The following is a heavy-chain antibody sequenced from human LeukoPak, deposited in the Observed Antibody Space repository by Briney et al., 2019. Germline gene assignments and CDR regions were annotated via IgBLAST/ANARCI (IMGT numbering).Heavy chain of an antibody. Sequence: ASVKVSCKASGYTFTGYYMHWVRQAPGQGLEWMGWINPNSGGTNYAQKFQGRVTMTRDTSISTAYMELSRLRSDDTAVYYCATLVIAVAGGFGDYWGQGTLVTVSS. D-gene: IGHD6-19*01. CDR3: ATLVIAVAGGFGDY. J-gene: IGHJ4*02. CDR1: GYTFTGYY. CDR2: INPNSGGT. V-gene: IGHV1-2*02.